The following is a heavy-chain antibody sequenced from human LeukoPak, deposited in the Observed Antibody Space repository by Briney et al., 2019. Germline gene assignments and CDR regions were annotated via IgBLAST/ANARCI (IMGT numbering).Heavy chain of an antibody. CDR1: GGSISNYY. Sequence: KPSETLSLTCTVSGGSISNYYWSWIRQPPGKGLEWIGYIYYSGSTNYNPSLKSRVTISVDMSKNQFSLKLSSVTAADTAVYYCARGGYSYEARYYFDYWGQGTLVTVSS. D-gene: IGHD5-18*01. V-gene: IGHV4-59*01. CDR2: IYYSGST. J-gene: IGHJ4*02. CDR3: ARGGYSYEARYYFDY.